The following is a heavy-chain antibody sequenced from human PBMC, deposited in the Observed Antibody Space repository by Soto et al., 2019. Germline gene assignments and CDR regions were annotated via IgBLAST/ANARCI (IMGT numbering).Heavy chain of an antibody. D-gene: IGHD6-13*01. V-gene: IGHV3-49*03. Sequence: PGGSLRLSCTASGFSFGDYAMSWFRQAPGKGLEWVGFIRSKAYGGTTEYAASVKGRFTISRDDSKSIAYLQMNSLKTEDTAVYYCTRDDSSSWGYYYGMDVWGQGTTVTVS. CDR3: TRDDSSSWGYYYGMDV. CDR1: GFSFGDYA. CDR2: IRSKAYGGTT. J-gene: IGHJ6*02.